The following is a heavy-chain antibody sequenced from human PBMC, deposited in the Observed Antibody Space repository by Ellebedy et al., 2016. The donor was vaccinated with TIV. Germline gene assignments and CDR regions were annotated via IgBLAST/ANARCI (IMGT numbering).Heavy chain of an antibody. D-gene: IGHD3-9*01. V-gene: IGHV3-30-3*01. Sequence: GESLKISCAASGFIFSSYAMHWVRQAPGKGLEWVAVISYDGSTKYYADSLKGQFTISRDNSKNTLFLQLNSPRAEDTAVYYCARESFDPYFDYWGQGTLVTVSS. CDR1: GFIFSSYA. CDR3: ARESFDPYFDY. J-gene: IGHJ4*02. CDR2: ISYDGSTK.